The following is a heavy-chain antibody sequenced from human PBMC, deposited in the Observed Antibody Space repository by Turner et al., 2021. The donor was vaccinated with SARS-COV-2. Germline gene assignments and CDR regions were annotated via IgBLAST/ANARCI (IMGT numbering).Heavy chain of an antibody. Sequence: VQLVESGGGLVQPGGSLSLSCAASGFTVSSNYMTWVRQAPGKGLEWVSVIYSGGSTYYEDSGKGRFTISRDNYKNTLYLQMNSLRAEDTAVYYCARDLMEVGGMDVWGQGTTVTVSS. CDR3: ARDLMEVGGMDV. D-gene: IGHD3-3*01. J-gene: IGHJ6*02. V-gene: IGHV3-53*01. CDR2: IYSGGST. CDR1: GFTVSSNY.